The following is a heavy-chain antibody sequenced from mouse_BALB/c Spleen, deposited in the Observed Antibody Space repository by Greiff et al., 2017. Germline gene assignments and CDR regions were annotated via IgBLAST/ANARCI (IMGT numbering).Heavy chain of an antibody. J-gene: IGHJ4*01. V-gene: IGHV5-17*02. Sequence: EVKLMESGGGLVQPGGSRKLSCAASGFTFSSFGMHWVRQAPEKGLEWVAYISSGSSTIYYADTVKGRFTISRDNPKNTLFLQMTSLRSEDTAMYYCARSREGAMDYWGQGTSVTVSS. CDR3: ARSREGAMDY. CDR1: GFTFSSFG. CDR2: ISSGSSTI.